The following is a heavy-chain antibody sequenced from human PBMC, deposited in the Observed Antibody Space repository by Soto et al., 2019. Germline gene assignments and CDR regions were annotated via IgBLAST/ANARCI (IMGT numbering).Heavy chain of an antibody. Sequence: LGGSLRLSCAASGFTLSDYWMTWVRQAPGKGLEWVAHMKQDGSEKYYVDSVKGRFTISRDNAKNSLYLQMNSLRADDTAVYYRARERHYYDSGGYIGHWGQGTRVTVSS. V-gene: IGHV3-7*03. CDR3: ARERHYYDSGGYIGH. J-gene: IGHJ5*02. CDR1: GFTLSDYW. CDR2: MKQDGSEK. D-gene: IGHD3-22*01.